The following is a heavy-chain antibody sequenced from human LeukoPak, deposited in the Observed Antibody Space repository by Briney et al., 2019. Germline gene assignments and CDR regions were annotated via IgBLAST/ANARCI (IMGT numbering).Heavy chain of an antibody. CDR1: GGSLSSYY. CDR3: ARLLVGATPDYYYYGMDV. D-gene: IGHD1-26*01. CDR2: IYYSGST. V-gene: IGHV4-59*08. J-gene: IGHJ6*02. Sequence: SETLSLTCTVSGGSLSSYYWSWIRQPPGKGLEWIGYIYYSGSTNYNPSLKSRVTISVDTSKNQFSLKLSSVTAADTAVYYCARLLVGATPDYYYYGMDVWGQGTTVTVSS.